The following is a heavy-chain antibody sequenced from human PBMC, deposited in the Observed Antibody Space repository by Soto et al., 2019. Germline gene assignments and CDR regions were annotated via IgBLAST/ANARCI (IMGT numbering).Heavy chain of an antibody. CDR3: ARRALRSAAAFDI. V-gene: IGHV4-59*08. Sequence: SETLSLTCTVSGGSISCYYWSWIRQPPGKGLEWIGYIYYSGSTNYNPSLKSRVTISVDTSKNQFSLKLSSVTAADTAVYYCARRALRSAAAFDIWGQGTMVTVSS. CDR2: IYYSGST. J-gene: IGHJ3*02. D-gene: IGHD2-15*01. CDR1: GGSISCYY.